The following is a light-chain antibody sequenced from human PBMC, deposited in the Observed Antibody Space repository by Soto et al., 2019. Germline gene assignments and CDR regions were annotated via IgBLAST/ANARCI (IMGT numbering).Light chain of an antibody. CDR1: QGVSTW. CDR2: TAS. CDR3: QQTTTFPLT. J-gene: IGKJ4*01. V-gene: IGKV1D-12*01. Sequence: DIQMTQSPSSVSASVGDRVTITCRASQGVSTWLAWYQQKPGKAPNLLIYTASSLQSGVPSRFSGSGSGTDVTLTISSLQPEDFANYYCQQTTTFPLTFGGGTKVEI.